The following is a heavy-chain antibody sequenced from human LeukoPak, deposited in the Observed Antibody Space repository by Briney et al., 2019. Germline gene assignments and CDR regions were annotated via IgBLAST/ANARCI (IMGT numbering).Heavy chain of an antibody. CDR1: GFPFSSYS. Sequence: PGGSLRLSCAASGFPFSSYSMTWVRQAPGKGLEWVSVIYSGGSTYYADSVKGRFTISRDNSKNTLYLQMNSLRAEDTAVYYCARGVDDGDYGNYFDYWGQGTLVTVSS. CDR3: ARGVDDGDYGNYFDY. D-gene: IGHD4-17*01. J-gene: IGHJ4*02. CDR2: IYSGGST. V-gene: IGHV3-53*01.